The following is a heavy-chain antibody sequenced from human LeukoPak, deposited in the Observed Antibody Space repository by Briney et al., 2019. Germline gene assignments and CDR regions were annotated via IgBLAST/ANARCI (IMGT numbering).Heavy chain of an antibody. V-gene: IGHV1-69*04. Sequence: SVKVSCKASGGTFSSYTISWVRQAPGQGLEWMGRIIPILGIANYAQKFQGRVTITADKSTSTAYMELSSLRSEDTAVYYCARDKYDFWSGYRDNWCDPWGQGTLVTVS. CDR3: ARDKYDFWSGYRDNWCDP. CDR1: GGTFSSYT. J-gene: IGHJ5*02. CDR2: IIPILGIA. D-gene: IGHD3-3*01.